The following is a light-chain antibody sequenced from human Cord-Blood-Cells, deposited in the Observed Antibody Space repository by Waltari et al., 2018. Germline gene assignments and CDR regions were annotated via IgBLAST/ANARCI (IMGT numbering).Light chain of an antibody. CDR1: SGSIASNY. CDR3: QSYDSSNWV. J-gene: IGLJ3*02. Sequence: NFMLTQPHSVSESPGKTVTISCTRSSGSIASNYVQWYQQRPGSAPTTVIYEAKPRPSVVPARFSGSIDSSSNSASLTISGLKTEDEADYYCQSYDSSNWVFGGGTKLTVL. V-gene: IGLV6-57*03. CDR2: EAK.